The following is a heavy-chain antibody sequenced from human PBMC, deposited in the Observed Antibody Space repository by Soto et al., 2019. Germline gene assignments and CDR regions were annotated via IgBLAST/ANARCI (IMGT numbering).Heavy chain of an antibody. CDR2: ISYDGSNK. CDR3: AKSGITGTTVDY. V-gene: IGHV3-30*18. J-gene: IGHJ4*02. D-gene: IGHD1-20*01. Sequence: QVQLVESGGGVVQPGRSLRLSCAASGFTFSSYGMHWVRQAPGKGLEWVAVISYDGSNKYYADSVKGRFTISRDKSKNTLYLQMTSLRDEDTAVYYCAKSGITGTTVDYWGQGTLVTVS. CDR1: GFTFSSYG.